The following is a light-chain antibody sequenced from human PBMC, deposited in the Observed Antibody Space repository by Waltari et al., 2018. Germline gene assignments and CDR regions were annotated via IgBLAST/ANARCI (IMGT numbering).Light chain of an antibody. CDR1: GSPTDDSDF. CDR2: DVT. V-gene: IGLV2-14*03. J-gene: IGLJ3*02. CDR3: TSQTLDGVVL. Sequence: QSALTQPASVSGSPGQSITIPCTGIGSPTDDSDFASWYQHHPGKAPRVIIYDVTIRPSGISDRFSASKSANTASLTISGLQPEDEGDYYCTSQTLDGVVLFGGGTQVTVL.